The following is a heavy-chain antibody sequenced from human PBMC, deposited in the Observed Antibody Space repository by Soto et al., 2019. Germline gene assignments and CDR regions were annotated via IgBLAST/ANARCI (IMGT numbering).Heavy chain of an antibody. Sequence: QVQLVQSGAEVKKPGSSVKVSCKASGGTFSNYVVNWVRQAPGQGLEWMGRIIPISGAANYAQKFQGRVKITADQSTSTSDMELSSLRSEDTAVYYCARDMTRTVVPYVDFWGQGTLVTVSS. J-gene: IGHJ4*02. CDR3: ARDMTRTVVPYVDF. D-gene: IGHD1-7*01. V-gene: IGHV1-69*18. CDR1: GGTFSNYV. CDR2: IIPISGAA.